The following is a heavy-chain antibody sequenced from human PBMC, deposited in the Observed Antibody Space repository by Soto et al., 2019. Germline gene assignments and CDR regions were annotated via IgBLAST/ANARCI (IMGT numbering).Heavy chain of an antibody. CDR3: ARDWRISAAGTGWFDP. J-gene: IGHJ5*02. D-gene: IGHD6-13*01. Sequence: QVQLVQSGAEVKKPGASVKVSCKASGYTFTSYYMHWVRQAPGQGLEWMGIINPSGGSTSYAQKFQGRVTMTRDTSTSTVYMELSSMRYEDTVVYYCARDWRISAAGTGWFDPWGQGTLVTVSS. V-gene: IGHV1-46*01. CDR2: INPSGGST. CDR1: GYTFTSYY.